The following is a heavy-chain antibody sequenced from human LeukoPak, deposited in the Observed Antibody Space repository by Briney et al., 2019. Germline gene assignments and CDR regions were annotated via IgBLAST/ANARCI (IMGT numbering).Heavy chain of an antibody. CDR1: GDSIRSSYYY. CDR2: IYDSGST. V-gene: IGHV4-39*07. CDR3: ATHPPKVCTGGSCTDY. D-gene: IGHD2-15*01. Sequence: PSETLSLTCTVSGDSIRSSYYYWGWIRQPPGKGLEWIGSIYDSGSTYYNPSLKSRVTISVDTSKNQFSLKLSSVTAADTAVYYCATHPPKVCTGGSCTDYWGQGTLVTVSS. J-gene: IGHJ4*02.